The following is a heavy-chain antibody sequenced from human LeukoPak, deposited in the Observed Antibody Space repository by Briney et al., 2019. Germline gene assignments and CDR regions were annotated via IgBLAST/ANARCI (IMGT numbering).Heavy chain of an antibody. CDR1: GGSISSYY. D-gene: IGHD3-22*01. CDR2: IYYSGST. Sequence: SETLSLTCTVSGGSISSYYWSWIRQPPGKGLEWIGYIYYSGSTNYNPSLKSRVTISVDTSKNQFSLKLSSVTAADTAVYYCARGFDTYYYDSSGHVAFDIWGQGTMVTVSS. J-gene: IGHJ3*02. CDR3: ARGFDTYYYDSSGHVAFDI. V-gene: IGHV4-59*01.